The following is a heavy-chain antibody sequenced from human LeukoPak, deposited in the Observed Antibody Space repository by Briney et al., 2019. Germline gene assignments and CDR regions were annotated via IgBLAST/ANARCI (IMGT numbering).Heavy chain of an antibody. J-gene: IGHJ6*02. CDR3: TRDHCSFANCYEDYYYGMDV. CDR2: INPNNGGT. CDR1: GDTFTDYY. Sequence: ASVKVPCKASGDTFTDYYMHWVRQAPGQGLEWMGWINPNNGGTTYAQNFQGRVTMTRDTSISTAYMELSRLRSDDSAIYYCTRDHCSFANCYEDYYYGMDVWGQGTTVTVSS. D-gene: IGHD2-2*01. V-gene: IGHV1-2*02.